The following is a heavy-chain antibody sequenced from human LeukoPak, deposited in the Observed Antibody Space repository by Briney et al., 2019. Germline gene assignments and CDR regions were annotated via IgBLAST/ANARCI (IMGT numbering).Heavy chain of an antibody. J-gene: IGHJ4*02. Sequence: SETLSLTCVVYGGSPSGDYWTSIRPPPGKGLEWIGEINHSGSTSYNPSLKSRVTISVDTSKNQFSLSLSSVTAADTAVYYCARGLSDVYWGQGTLVTVSS. CDR3: ARGLSDVY. CDR1: GGSPSGDY. CDR2: INHSGST. V-gene: IGHV4-34*01.